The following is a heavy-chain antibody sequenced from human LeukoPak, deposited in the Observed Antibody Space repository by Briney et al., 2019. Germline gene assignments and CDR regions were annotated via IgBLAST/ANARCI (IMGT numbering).Heavy chain of an antibody. J-gene: IGHJ4*02. CDR1: GFTFSGSA. V-gene: IGHV3-73*01. CDR3: TRRNPVQATDY. D-gene: IGHD1-1*01. CDR2: IRSKANSYAT. Sequence: GGSLRLSCAASGFTFSGSAMHWVRQASGKGLEWVGRIRSKANSYATAYAASVKGRFTISRDDSKNTAYLQMNSLKTEDTAVYYCTRRNPVQATDYWGQGTQVTVSS.